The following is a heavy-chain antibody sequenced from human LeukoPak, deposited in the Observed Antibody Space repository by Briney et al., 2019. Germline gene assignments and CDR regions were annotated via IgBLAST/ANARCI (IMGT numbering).Heavy chain of an antibody. Sequence: ASVKVSCKASGGTLSSYAISWVRQAPGQGLEWMGRIIPILGIANYAQKFQGRVTITADKSTSTAYMELSSLRSEDTAVYYCAREVSSHGNDYWGQGTLVTVSS. CDR2: IIPILGIA. CDR1: GGTLSSYA. CDR3: AREVSSHGNDY. J-gene: IGHJ4*02. V-gene: IGHV1-69*04. D-gene: IGHD6-6*01.